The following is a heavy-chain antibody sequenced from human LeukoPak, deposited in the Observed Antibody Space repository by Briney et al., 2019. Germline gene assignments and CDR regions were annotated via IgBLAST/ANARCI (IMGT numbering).Heavy chain of an antibody. D-gene: IGHD2/OR15-2a*01. Sequence: GGSLRLSCAASGFTFDDYAMHWVRQAPGKGLEWVSGISWNSGSIGYADSVKGRFTISRDNAKNSLYLQMNSLRAEDTAVYYCARELSRYPPPDYWGQGTLVTVSS. CDR3: ARELSRYPPPDY. J-gene: IGHJ4*02. CDR1: GFTFDDYA. V-gene: IGHV3-9*01. CDR2: ISWNSGSI.